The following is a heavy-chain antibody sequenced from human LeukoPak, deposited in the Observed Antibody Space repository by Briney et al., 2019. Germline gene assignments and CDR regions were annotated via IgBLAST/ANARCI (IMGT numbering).Heavy chain of an antibody. CDR1: GYTFTSYD. V-gene: IGHV1-8*01. J-gene: IGHJ6*02. Sequence: ASVKVSCKASGYTFTSYDINWVRQATGQGLEWMGWMNPNSGNTGYAQKFQGRVTMTRNTSISTAYMELSSLRSEDTAVYYCARVVPNWRVRRLGRYYYGMDAWGQGTTVTVSS. CDR3: ARVVPNWRVRRLGRYYYGMDA. D-gene: IGHD6-6*01. CDR2: MNPNSGNT.